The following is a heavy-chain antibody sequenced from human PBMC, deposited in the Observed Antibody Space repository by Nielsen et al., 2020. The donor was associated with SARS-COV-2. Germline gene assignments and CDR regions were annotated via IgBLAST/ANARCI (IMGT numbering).Heavy chain of an antibody. J-gene: IGHJ1*01. CDR2: IDPSDSYT. CDR1: VYSFTSYL. V-gene: IGHV5-10-1*01. Sequence: GESLKISFKGSVYSFTSYLISWVRQMPGKGLEWMGRIDPSDSYTNYSPSFQGHVTISADKSISTAYLQWSSLKASDTAMYYCATTDYYGSGSFQHWGQGTLVTVSS. D-gene: IGHD3-10*01. CDR3: ATTDYYGSGSFQH.